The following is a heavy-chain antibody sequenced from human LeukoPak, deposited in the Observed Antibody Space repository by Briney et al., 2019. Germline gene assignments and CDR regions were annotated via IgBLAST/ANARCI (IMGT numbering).Heavy chain of an antibody. D-gene: IGHD5-18*01. J-gene: IGHJ4*02. CDR1: GGSITNYY. CDR2: IHYSGST. CDR3: ARVDTAMV. V-gene: IGHV4-59*01. Sequence: SETLSLTCTVSGGSITNYYWTWIRQPPGKGLEWIGYIHYSGSTNYNPSLKSRVTISVDTSKNQFSLKLSSVTAADTAVYYCARVDTAMVWGQGTLVTVSS.